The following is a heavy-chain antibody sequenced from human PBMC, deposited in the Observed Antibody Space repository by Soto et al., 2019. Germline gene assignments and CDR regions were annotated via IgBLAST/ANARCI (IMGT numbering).Heavy chain of an antibody. CDR3: AHRIAARPISDWFDP. CDR2: IYWDDDK. Sequence: SGPTLVNPTQTLTLTCTFSGFSLSTSGVGVGWIRQPPGKALEWLALIYWDDDKRYSPSLKSRLTITKDTSKNQVVLTMTNMDPVDTATFYCAHRIAARPISDWFDPWGQGTLVTVSS. CDR1: GFSLSTSGVG. D-gene: IGHD6-6*01. J-gene: IGHJ5*02. V-gene: IGHV2-5*02.